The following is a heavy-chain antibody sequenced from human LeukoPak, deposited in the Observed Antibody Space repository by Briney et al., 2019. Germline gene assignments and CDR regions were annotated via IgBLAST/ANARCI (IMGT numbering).Heavy chain of an antibody. CDR1: GGSISSSSYY. CDR3: ARAVVASYYYGSGSYTWFDP. J-gene: IGHJ5*02. Sequence: SETLSLTCTVSGGSISSSSYYWGWIRQPPGKGLEWIGSIYYSGSTYYNPSLKSRVTISVDTSKNQFSLKLSSVTAADTAVYYCARAVVASYYYGSGSYTWFDPWGQGTLVTVSS. D-gene: IGHD3-10*01. CDR2: IYYSGST. V-gene: IGHV4-39*01.